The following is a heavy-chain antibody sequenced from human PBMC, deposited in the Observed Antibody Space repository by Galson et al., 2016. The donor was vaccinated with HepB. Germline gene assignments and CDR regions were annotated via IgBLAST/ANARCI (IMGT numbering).Heavy chain of an antibody. D-gene: IGHD6-19*01. J-gene: IGHJ4*02. CDR1: GFTFSSYS. CDR2: ISSSSSTI. Sequence: SLRLSCAASGFTFSSYSMNWVRQAPGKGLEWVSYISSSSSTIYYADSVKGRFTISRDNAKNSLYLQMNSLRDEDTAVYYCAREGEQWLDGGFDYWGQGTLVTVSS. V-gene: IGHV3-48*02. CDR3: AREGEQWLDGGFDY.